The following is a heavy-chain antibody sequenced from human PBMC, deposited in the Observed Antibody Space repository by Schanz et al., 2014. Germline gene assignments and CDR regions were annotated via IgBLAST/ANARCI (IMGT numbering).Heavy chain of an antibody. Sequence: QVQLVQSGSELKKPGASVKVSCKASGYTFAMYDMNWVRQAPGQGLEWMGWINTNTANPTYAQGFTGRFVYTLDASVTTAYLEISSLKAEDTAVYYCARGYSGYSHFDYWAREPWSPSPQ. V-gene: IGHV7-4-1*02. CDR3: ARGYSGYSHFDY. D-gene: IGHD5-12*01. J-gene: IGHJ4*02. CDR1: GYTFAMYD. CDR2: INTNTANP.